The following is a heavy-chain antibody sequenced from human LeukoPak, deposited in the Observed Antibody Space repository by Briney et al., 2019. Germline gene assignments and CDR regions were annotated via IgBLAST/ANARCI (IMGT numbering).Heavy chain of an antibody. CDR3: ARVFILDGYYSFDY. V-gene: IGHV1-8*02. Sequence: ASVKVSCKASGGTFSSYAISWVRQATGQGLEWMGWMNPNSGNTGYAQKFQGRVTMTRNTSISTAYMELSSLRPEDTAVYYCARVFILDGYYSFDYWGQGTLVTVSS. CDR1: GGTFSSYA. D-gene: IGHD3-22*01. J-gene: IGHJ4*02. CDR2: MNPNSGNT.